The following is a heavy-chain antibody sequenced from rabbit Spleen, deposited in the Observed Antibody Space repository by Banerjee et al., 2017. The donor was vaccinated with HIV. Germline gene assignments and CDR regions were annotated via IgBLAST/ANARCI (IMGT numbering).Heavy chain of an antibody. CDR3: AREMDGVIGWNFGW. Sequence: QEQLVESGGGLVKPEGSLKLSCTASGFSFSNKAVMCWVRQAPGKGLEWIACINGVTGKAVYASWAKGRFTFSKTSSTTVTLQMTSRTAAATATYCCAREMDGVIGWNFGWWGPGTLVTVS. V-gene: IGHV1S45*01. CDR2: INGVTGKA. CDR1: GFSFSNKAV. J-gene: IGHJ6*01. D-gene: IGHD4-1*01.